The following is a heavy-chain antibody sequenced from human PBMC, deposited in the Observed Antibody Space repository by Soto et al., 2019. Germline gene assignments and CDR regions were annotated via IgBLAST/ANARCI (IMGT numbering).Heavy chain of an antibody. CDR1: GYTFTSYG. V-gene: IGHV1-18*01. Sequence: QVQLVQSGAEVKKPGASVKVSCKASGYTFTSYGISWVRQAPGQGLEWMGWISAYNGNTNYAQKLQGRVTMTSDTSTSSAYMELRSLRSDDTAVYYCARAAMTPVDTKYFLHWGQGTLITVSS. J-gene: IGHJ1*01. CDR3: ARAAMTPVDTKYFLH. D-gene: IGHD2-2*01. CDR2: ISAYNGNT.